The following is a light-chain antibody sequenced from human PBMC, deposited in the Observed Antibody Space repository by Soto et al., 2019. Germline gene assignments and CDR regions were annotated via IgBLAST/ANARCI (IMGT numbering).Light chain of an antibody. CDR3: YQRTNWPPTYT. Sequence: EIVLTQSPATLSLSPGERATLSCRASQSVSSYLAWYQQKPGQAPRLLIYDASNRATGIPARFSGSGSGTDFTLTISSLEPEDFADYYCYQRTNWPPTYTFGQGTKLEIK. CDR1: QSVSSY. J-gene: IGKJ2*01. V-gene: IGKV3-11*01. CDR2: DAS.